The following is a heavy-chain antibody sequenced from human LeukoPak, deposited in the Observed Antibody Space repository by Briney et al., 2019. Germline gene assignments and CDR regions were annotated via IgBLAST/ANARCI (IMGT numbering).Heavy chain of an antibody. CDR2: CGTSGVT. V-gene: IGHV3-23*01. J-gene: IGHJ4*02. Sequence: PGGSLRLSCAASGFTFSSYAMNWVRQAPGKGLEWVSACGTSGVTYYADSVRGRFTISRDNAKNTVYLQMSSLRAEDTAVYYCAQKTPGTHPFDYWGQGTLVTVSS. CDR1: GFTFSSYA. D-gene: IGHD6-13*01. CDR3: AQKTPGTHPFDY.